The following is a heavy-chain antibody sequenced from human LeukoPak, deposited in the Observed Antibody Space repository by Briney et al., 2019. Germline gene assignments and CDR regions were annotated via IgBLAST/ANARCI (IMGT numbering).Heavy chain of an antibody. V-gene: IGHV3-30*18. J-gene: IGHJ4*02. CDR3: AKDMRPYSGDRSFLFDQ. D-gene: IGHD1-26*01. CDR2: ISYDGSDK. Sequence: PGGSLRLSCAASGFSFSYYVVHWVRQAPGKGLEWVALISYDGSDKYFADSVKGRFSISRENFQNTLYLQMNSLITEDTAIYYCAKDMRPYSGDRSFLFDQWGQGTLVIVSS. CDR1: GFSFSYYV.